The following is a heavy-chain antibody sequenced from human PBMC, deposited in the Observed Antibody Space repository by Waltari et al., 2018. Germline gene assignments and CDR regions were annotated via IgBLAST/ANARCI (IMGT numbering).Heavy chain of an antibody. J-gene: IGHJ4*02. CDR3: ARGGYSSPTVFLDY. CDR1: GYSIRSGYY. D-gene: IGHD6-13*01. V-gene: IGHV4-38-2*01. CDR2: IYHSGST. Sequence: QVQLQESGPGLVKPSETMSLTCAVSGYSIRSGYYWGWIRQPPGKGLEWIGSIYHSGSTYSNPSLKSRVTISVDTSKNQFSLKLSSVTAADTAVYYCARGGYSSPTVFLDYWGQGTLVTVSS.